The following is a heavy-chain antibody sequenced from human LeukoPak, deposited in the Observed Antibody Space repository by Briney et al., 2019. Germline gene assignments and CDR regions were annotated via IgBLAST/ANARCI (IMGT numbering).Heavy chain of an antibody. J-gene: IGHJ5*02. CDR3: ARRYCSSTSCYTHWFEP. CDR2: IILIFGTA. D-gene: IGHD2-2*02. CDR1: GASFSSYG. V-gene: IGHV1-69*13. Sequence: ASVKVSCKASGASFSSYGISWVRQAPGQGLEWMGGIILIFGTANYAQKFQGRVTITADESTSTAYMELNSLSSEDTDVYYCARRYCSSTSCYTHWFEPWGQGTLVTVSS.